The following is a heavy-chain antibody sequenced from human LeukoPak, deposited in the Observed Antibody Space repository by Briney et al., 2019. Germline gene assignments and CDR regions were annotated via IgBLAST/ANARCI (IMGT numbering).Heavy chain of an antibody. CDR2: INPNSGGT. D-gene: IGHD2-15*01. CDR1: GYTFTAYY. V-gene: IGHV1-2*02. J-gene: IGHJ4*02. Sequence: ASVKVSCKPSGYTFTAYYLHWVRQAPGQGLEWMGWINPNSGGTNYAQKFQGRVTMTRDTSISTAYMELSRLRSDDTAVYYCARKLGVVYYFDYWGQGTLVTVSS. CDR3: ARKLGVVYYFDY.